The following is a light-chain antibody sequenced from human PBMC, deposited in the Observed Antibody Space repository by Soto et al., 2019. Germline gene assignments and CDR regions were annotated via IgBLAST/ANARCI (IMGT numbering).Light chain of an antibody. J-gene: IGKJ2*01. CDR2: GAS. CDR3: QQYNNWPPYT. V-gene: IGKV3-15*01. CDR1: QSVSSN. Sequence: EIVMTQSPATLSVSPGERATLSCRASQSVSSNLAWYQQKPGQAPRLLIYGASTRATGIPARFSGSGSGTDFTITISSLLSEDFAVYYCQQYNNWPPYTFGQGTKLEIK.